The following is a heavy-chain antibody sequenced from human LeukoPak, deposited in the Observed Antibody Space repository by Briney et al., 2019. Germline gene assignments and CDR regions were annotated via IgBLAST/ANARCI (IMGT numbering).Heavy chain of an antibody. CDR1: GFTFSSYG. J-gene: IGHJ4*02. V-gene: IGHV3-33*01. CDR3: ARDKHLGYCSGGSCYGHDY. CDR2: IWYDGSNK. D-gene: IGHD2-15*01. Sequence: GGSLRLSCAASGFTFSSYGMHWVRQAPGKGLEWVAVIWYDGSNKYYADSVKGRFTISRDNSKNMLYMQTNSLRAEDTAVYYCARDKHLGYCSGGSCYGHDYWGQGTLVTVSS.